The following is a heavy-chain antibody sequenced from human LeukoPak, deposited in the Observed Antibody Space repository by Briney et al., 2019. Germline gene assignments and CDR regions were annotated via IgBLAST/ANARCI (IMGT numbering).Heavy chain of an antibody. V-gene: IGHV3-30*18. Sequence: GGSLRLSCAAPGFTFSSYGMHWVRQAPGKGLEWVAVISYDGSNKYYADSVKGRFTISRDNSKNTLYLQMNSLRAEDTAVYYCAKPSIQDYGDYFDAFDIWGQGTMVTVSS. CDR1: GFTFSSYG. CDR2: ISYDGSNK. J-gene: IGHJ3*02. D-gene: IGHD4-17*01. CDR3: AKPSIQDYGDYFDAFDI.